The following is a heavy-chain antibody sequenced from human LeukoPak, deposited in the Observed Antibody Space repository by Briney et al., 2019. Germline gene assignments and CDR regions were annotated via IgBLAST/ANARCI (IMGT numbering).Heavy chain of an antibody. CDR2: IYYSGST. CDR3: ARDPTGGTFDY. V-gene: IGHV4-39*07. Sequence: SETLSLTCTVSGGSISSSSYYWGWIRQPPGQGLEWLGSIYYSGSTYYNPSLKSRVTISVDTSKNQFSLKLSSVTAADTAVYYCARDPTGGTFDYWGQGTLVTVSS. J-gene: IGHJ4*02. CDR1: GGSISSSSYY. D-gene: IGHD3-16*01.